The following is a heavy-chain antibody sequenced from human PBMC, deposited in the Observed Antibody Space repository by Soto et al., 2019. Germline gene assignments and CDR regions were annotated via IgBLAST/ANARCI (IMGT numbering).Heavy chain of an antibody. CDR2: MSGSGDSP. J-gene: IGHJ4*02. D-gene: IGHD6-19*01. CDR3: AKEGTSGLYYFDY. CDR1: GVTFSDYG. V-gene: IGHV3-23*01. Sequence: PWVFMRLSYAAAGVTFSDYGGSWSRQAQGKGLEWVSIMSGSGDSPYYADSVKGRFTISRDNARNTLYLQMNSLRAGDSAKYYCAKEGTSGLYYFDYWGQGTLVTVSS.